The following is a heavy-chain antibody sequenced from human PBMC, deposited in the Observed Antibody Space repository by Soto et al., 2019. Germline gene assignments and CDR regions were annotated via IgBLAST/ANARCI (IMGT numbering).Heavy chain of an antibody. CDR1: GGSISTGGYY. Sequence: QVQLQESGPGLVKPSQTLSLTYTVSGGSISTGGYYWTWIRQHPGKGLEWIGYIYYSGSTYYNPSLKSRVTISVDTSKNQFSLKLSSVTAADTAVYYCARGLSVTLFDNWGQGTLVTFSS. V-gene: IGHV4-31*03. CDR3: ARGLSVTLFDN. J-gene: IGHJ4*02. CDR2: IYYSGST. D-gene: IGHD4-17*01.